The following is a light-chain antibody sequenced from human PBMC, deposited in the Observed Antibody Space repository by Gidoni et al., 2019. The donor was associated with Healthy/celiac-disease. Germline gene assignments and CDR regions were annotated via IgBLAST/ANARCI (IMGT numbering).Light chain of an antibody. V-gene: IGKV3-15*01. CDR3: QQYNNWPPWT. J-gene: IGKJ1*01. CDR2: GAS. Sequence: EIVMTQSPATLSVSPGERATLSCRASQSVSSILAWYQQKPGQAPRLLIYGASTRATGIPARCSGSGSGTEFTLTISSLQSEDFAVYYCQQYNNWPPWTFGQGTKVEIK. CDR1: QSVSSI.